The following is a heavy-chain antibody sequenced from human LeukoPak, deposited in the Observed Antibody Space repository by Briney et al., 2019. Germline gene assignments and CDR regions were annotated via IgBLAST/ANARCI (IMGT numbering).Heavy chain of an antibody. J-gene: IGHJ5*02. CDR3: ARHYGP. Sequence: SETLSLTCTVSGGSVRSDTYYWSWIRQPPGKGLEWIGYVYYSGRTNYNPSLKSRVTISVDTSKNQFSLKLNSVTAADTAVYYCARHYGPWGQGTLVTVSS. V-gene: IGHV4-61*01. D-gene: IGHD3-16*01. CDR2: VYYSGRT. CDR1: GGSVRSDTYY.